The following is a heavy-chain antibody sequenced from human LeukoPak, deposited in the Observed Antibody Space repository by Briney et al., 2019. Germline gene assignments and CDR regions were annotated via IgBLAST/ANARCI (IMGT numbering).Heavy chain of an antibody. Sequence: GDSLQTSCQGSGYSFTSYWIGWVRQMPGKGLEWMGIIYPGDSHTSYSPSFQGQVTISVDKSISTAYLQWSSLKASDTAMYYCARVSYYDNSGYYGFDYWGQGTPVTVSS. CDR2: IYPGDSHT. D-gene: IGHD3-22*01. J-gene: IGHJ4*02. V-gene: IGHV5-51*01. CDR1: GYSFTSYW. CDR3: ARVSYYDNSGYYGFDY.